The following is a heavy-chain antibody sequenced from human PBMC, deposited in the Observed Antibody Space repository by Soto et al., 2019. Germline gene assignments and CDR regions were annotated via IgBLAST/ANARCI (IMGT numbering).Heavy chain of an antibody. Sequence: ASVKVSCKASGYTFTSYGISWVRQAPGQGLEWMGWISAYNGNTNYAQKLQGRVTMTTDTSTNTVYMELRSLRSDDTAVYYCAREWDNKSEHSSGWYDDFWGQGTLVTVSS. CDR3: AREWDNKSEHSSGWYDDF. CDR2: ISAYNGNT. V-gene: IGHV1-18*01. D-gene: IGHD6-19*01. CDR1: GYTFTSYG. J-gene: IGHJ4*02.